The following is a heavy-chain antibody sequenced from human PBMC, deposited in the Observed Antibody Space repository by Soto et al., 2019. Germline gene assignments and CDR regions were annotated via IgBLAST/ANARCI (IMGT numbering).Heavy chain of an antibody. V-gene: IGHV3-30*18. CDR1: GFTFSSYG. J-gene: IGHJ6*02. D-gene: IGHD6-13*01. CDR3: AKDRGYSSSPPPPQVGGMDV. Sequence: QVQLVESGGGVVQPGRSLRLSCAASGFTFSSYGMHWVRQAPGKGLEWVAVISYDGSNKYYADSVKGRFTISRDNPKNTLYLQMNSLRAEDTAVYYCAKDRGYSSSPPPPQVGGMDVWGQGTTVTVSS. CDR2: ISYDGSNK.